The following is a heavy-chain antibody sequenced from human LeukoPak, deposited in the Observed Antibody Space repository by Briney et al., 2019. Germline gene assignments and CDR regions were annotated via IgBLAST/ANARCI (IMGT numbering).Heavy chain of an antibody. Sequence: PSETLSLTCTVSGGSISSGGYYWSWIRQPPGKGLEWIGYIYHSGSTYYNPSFKSRVTISVDRSKNQFSLKLSSVTAADTAVYYCARDGEWELLGLFDYWGQGTLVTVSS. CDR2: IYHSGST. CDR1: GGSISSGGYY. CDR3: ARDGEWELLGLFDY. J-gene: IGHJ4*02. V-gene: IGHV4-30-2*01. D-gene: IGHD1-26*01.